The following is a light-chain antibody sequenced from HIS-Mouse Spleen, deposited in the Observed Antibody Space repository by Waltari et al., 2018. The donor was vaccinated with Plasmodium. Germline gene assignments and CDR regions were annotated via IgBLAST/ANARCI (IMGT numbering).Light chain of an antibody. J-gene: IGLJ3*02. CDR1: ALPTQY. V-gene: IGLV3-25*03. CDR2: KDS. Sequence: SYELPQPPSVSVSPGTTARITCSGDALPTQYAYWYQQKPGQAPVLVIYKDSERPSGIPERFSGSSSGTTVTLTISGVQAEDEADYYCQSADSSGTYWVFGGGTKLTVL. CDR3: QSADSSGTYWV.